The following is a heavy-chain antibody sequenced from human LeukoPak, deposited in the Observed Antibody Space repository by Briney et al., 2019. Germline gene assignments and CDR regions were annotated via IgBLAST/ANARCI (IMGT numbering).Heavy chain of an antibody. J-gene: IGHJ4*02. CDR1: GFTFSDWY. D-gene: IGHD3-22*01. V-gene: IGHV3-11*01. Sequence: GGSLRLSCAASGFTFSDWYMSWIRQAPGKGLEWVSYIDMSGRTIYYADSVKGRFTISRDNSKNTLYLQMNSLRAEDTAVYYCAKWGEYYYDSSGFFDYWGQGTLVTVSS. CDR2: IDMSGRTI. CDR3: AKWGEYYYDSSGFFDY.